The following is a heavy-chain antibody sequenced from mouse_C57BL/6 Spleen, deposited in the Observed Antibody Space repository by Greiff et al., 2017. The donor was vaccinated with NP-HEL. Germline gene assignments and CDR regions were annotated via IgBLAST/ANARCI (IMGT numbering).Heavy chain of an antibody. CDR3: ANPLRGNFDY. D-gene: IGHD1-1*01. V-gene: IGHV1-82*01. Sequence: VQLVESGPELVKPGASVKISCKASGYAFSSSWMNWVKQRPGKGIEWIGRIYPGDGDTNYNGKFKGKATLTADKSSSTAYMQLSSLTSEDSAVYFCANPLRGNFDYWGQGTTLTVSS. CDR2: IYPGDGDT. J-gene: IGHJ2*01. CDR1: GYAFSSSW.